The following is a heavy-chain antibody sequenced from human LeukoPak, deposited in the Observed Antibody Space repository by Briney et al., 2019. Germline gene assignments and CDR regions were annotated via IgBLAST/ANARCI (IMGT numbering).Heavy chain of an antibody. CDR3: ATPQYCSGGSCYMVDV. CDR2: IYFSGST. V-gene: IGHV4-39*07. D-gene: IGHD2-15*01. J-gene: IGHJ6*04. CDR1: TGSISSSSYY. Sequence: SETLSLTCTVSTGSISSSSYYWGWIRQPPGKGLEWIGSIYFSGSTYYNPSLKSRVTISVDTSKNQFSLKLSSVTAADTAVYYCATPQYCSGGSCYMVDVWGKGTTVTVSS.